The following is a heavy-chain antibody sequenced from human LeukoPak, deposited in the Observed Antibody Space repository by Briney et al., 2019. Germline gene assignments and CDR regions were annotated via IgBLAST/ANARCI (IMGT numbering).Heavy chain of an antibody. D-gene: IGHD1-26*01. CDR3: AREIPPRHPTTYGMDV. J-gene: IGHJ6*02. CDR1: GYTFTGYY. Sequence: ASVKVSCKASGYTFTGYYMHWVRQAPGQGLEWMGWINPNSGGTNYAQKFQGRVTMTRDTSISTAYMELSRLRSDDTAVYYCAREIPPRHPTTYGMDVWGQGTTVTVSS. V-gene: IGHV1-2*02. CDR2: INPNSGGT.